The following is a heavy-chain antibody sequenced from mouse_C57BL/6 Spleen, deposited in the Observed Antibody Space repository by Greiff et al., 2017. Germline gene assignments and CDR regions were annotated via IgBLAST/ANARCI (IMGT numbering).Heavy chain of an antibody. CDR2: IYPGDGDT. CDR1: GYAFSSSW. D-gene: IGHD2-2*01. Sequence: VQLQQSGPELVKPGASVKISCKASGYAFSSSWMNWVKQRPGKGLEWIGRIYPGDGDTNYNGKFKGKATLTADKSSSTAYMQLSSLTSEDSAVYFGARSEGYDVGAMDYWGQGTSVTVSS. J-gene: IGHJ4*01. CDR3: ARSEGYDVGAMDY. V-gene: IGHV1-82*01.